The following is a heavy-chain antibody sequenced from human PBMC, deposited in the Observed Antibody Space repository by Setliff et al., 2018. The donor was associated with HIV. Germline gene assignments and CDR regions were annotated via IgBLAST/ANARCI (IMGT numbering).Heavy chain of an antibody. CDR2: ISRSGSTI. D-gene: IGHD2-2*01. V-gene: IGHV3-48*03. Sequence: LRLSCAASGFTFRSYEMNWVRQAPGKGLEWVSYISRSGSTIHYADSVKGRFTISRDNAKNSLYLQMNSLRAEDTAVYYCARGEPSILIEPAAFFDYWGQGTLVTVSS. CDR1: GFTFRSYE. J-gene: IGHJ4*02. CDR3: ARGEPSILIEPAAFFDY.